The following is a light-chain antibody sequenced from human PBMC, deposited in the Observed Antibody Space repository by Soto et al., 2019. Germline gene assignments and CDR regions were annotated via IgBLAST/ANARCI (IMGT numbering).Light chain of an antibody. V-gene: IGLV2-8*01. CDR1: SSDVGGYDY. Sequence: QSAPTQPPSASGSPGQSVTITCTGTSSDVGGYDYVSWYQQHPGKAPKLIIYEVTKRPSGVPDRFSGSKSDNTASLTVSGLQAEDEADFYCSSYAGSNNLVFGGGTKLTVL. CDR2: EVT. J-gene: IGLJ3*02. CDR3: SSYAGSNNLV.